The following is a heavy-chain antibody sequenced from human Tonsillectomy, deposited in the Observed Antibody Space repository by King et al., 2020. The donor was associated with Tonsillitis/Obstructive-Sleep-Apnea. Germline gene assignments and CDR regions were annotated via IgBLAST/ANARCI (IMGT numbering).Heavy chain of an antibody. CDR3: AKTTSPQSPDLDY. Sequence: VQLVESGAEVREPGASVKVSCKASGYTFTGYYIHCVRKAPGQGLEWMGWSHPNSGGTNYAQNFKGWVTITRDTSISTAYMELTRLRADDTAVYYCAKTTSPQSPDLDYWGQGTLVTVSS. J-gene: IGHJ4*02. CDR1: GYTFTGYY. V-gene: IGHV1-2*04. D-gene: IGHD1-14*01. CDR2: SHPNSGGT.